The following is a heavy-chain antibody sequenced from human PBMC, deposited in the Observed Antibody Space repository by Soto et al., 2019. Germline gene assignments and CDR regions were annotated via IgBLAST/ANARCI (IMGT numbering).Heavy chain of an antibody. D-gene: IGHD5-12*01. Sequence: QVQLQESGPGLVKPSQTLSLTCTVSGDSISSANNYWSWIRQPPGEGLEWIGFISYSGTTSYSPSLKSRLAIAPATSKNQFSLSLTSVTAADTAVYYCARGRGYSYGLDPWGQGTLVTVSS. J-gene: IGHJ5*02. CDR3: ARGRGYSYGLDP. CDR1: GDSISSANNY. CDR2: ISYSGTT. V-gene: IGHV4-30-4*01.